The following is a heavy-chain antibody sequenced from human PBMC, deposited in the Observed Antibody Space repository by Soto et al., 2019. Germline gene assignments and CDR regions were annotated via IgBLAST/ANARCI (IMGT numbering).Heavy chain of an antibody. CDR1: EFTFDVYA. Sequence: EVQLVESGGGLVQPGRSLRLSCAASEFTFDVYAMNWVRQAPGKGLEWVSGISWNRGSIGYADSVKGGFTISRDNAKNSLYLQMNSLRAEDTALYYCAKDTGHPVTRSDYYYYYMYVWGKGTTVTVSS. CDR3: AKDTGHPVTRSDYYYYYMYV. J-gene: IGHJ6*03. CDR2: ISWNRGSI. V-gene: IGHV3-9*01. D-gene: IGHD4-17*01.